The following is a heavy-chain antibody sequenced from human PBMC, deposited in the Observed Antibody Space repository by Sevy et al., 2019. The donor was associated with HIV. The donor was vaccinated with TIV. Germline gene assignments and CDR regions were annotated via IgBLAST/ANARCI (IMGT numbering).Heavy chain of an antibody. V-gene: IGHV3-21*01. D-gene: IGHD3-3*01. CDR2: ISSSSSYI. CDR3: ARDRDDFWSGYPDY. J-gene: IGHJ4*02. Sequence: GGSLRLSCAASGFTFSSYSMNWVRQAPGKGLEWVSSISSSSSYIYYADSVKGRFTISRDNAKNPLYLQMNSLRAEDTALYYCARDRDDFWSGYPDYWGQGTLVTVSS. CDR1: GFTFSSYS.